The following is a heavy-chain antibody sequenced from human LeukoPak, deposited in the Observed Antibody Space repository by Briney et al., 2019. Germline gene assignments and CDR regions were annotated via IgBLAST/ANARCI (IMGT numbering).Heavy chain of an antibody. CDR3: AKNHEYPGHTDAFDI. J-gene: IGHJ3*02. CDR1: GFIFSSYA. D-gene: IGHD1-14*01. CDR2: ISSSGGST. V-gene: IGHV3-23*01. Sequence: PGGSLRLSCAASGFIFSSYAMSWVRQAPGKGLEWVSTISSSGGSTYYADSVKGRFTISRDNSKNTLYLQMNSLRAEDTAVYYCAKNHEYPGHTDAFDIWGQGTMVTVSS.